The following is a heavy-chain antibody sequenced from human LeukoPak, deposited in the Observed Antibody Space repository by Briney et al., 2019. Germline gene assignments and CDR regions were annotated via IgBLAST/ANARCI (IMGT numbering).Heavy chain of an antibody. Sequence: SETLSLTCTVSGGSISSYYWSWIRQPPGKGLEWIGYIYYSGSTNYNPSLKSRVTISVDTSKNQFSLKLSSVTAADTAVYYCARYIVVVPAAMLEGYAFDIWGQGTMVTVSS. CDR1: GGSISSYY. CDR2: IYYSGST. CDR3: ARYIVVVPAAMLEGYAFDI. V-gene: IGHV4-59*01. D-gene: IGHD2-2*01. J-gene: IGHJ3*02.